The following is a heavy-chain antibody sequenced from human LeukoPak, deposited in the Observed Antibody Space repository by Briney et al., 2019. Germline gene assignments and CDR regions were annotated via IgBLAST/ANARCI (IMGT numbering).Heavy chain of an antibody. CDR3: ARQVVAVAGTGYFDY. V-gene: IGHV4-39*01. J-gene: IGHJ4*02. D-gene: IGHD6-19*01. CDR1: GGSIRSSSYY. Sequence: PSETLSLTCTVSGGSIRSSSYYWGWIRQPPGKGLERIGSIYYSGSTYYNASLKSRGTISVDTSKNQFSLKLNSVTAADTAVYFCARQVVAVAGTGYFDYWGQGTLVTVS. CDR2: IYYSGST.